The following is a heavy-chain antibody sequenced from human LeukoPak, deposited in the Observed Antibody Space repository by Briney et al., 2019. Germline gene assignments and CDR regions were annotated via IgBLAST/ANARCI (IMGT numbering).Heavy chain of an antibody. CDR2: IYYSGST. CDR1: GGSISSSSYY. V-gene: IGHV4-39*07. CDR3: AKADISNWFDP. D-gene: IGHD2-15*01. J-gene: IGHJ5*02. Sequence: SETLSLTCTVSGGSISSSSYYWGWIRQPPGEGLEWIGSIYYSGSTYYNPSLKSRVTISVDTSKNQFSLKLSSVTAADTAVYYCAKADISNWFDPWGQGTLVTVSS.